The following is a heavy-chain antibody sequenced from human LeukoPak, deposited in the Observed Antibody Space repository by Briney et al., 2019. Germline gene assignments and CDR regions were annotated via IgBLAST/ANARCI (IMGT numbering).Heavy chain of an antibody. CDR1: GFTVNSNY. CDR2: IYIGATT. CDR3: GRDLGGYFHF. V-gene: IGHV3-53*01. D-gene: IGHD3-16*01. J-gene: IGHJ4*02. Sequence: GGSLRLSRAASGFTVNSNYMSWVRPAPGKGLEWVSLIYIGATTYYPHSVKGRFTIYRHSSNNTPFLQMDSLRPDDTAVYYCGRDLGGYFHFWGQGTLVSVSS.